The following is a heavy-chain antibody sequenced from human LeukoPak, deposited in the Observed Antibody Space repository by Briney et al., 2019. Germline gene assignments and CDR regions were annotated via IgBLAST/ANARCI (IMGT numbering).Heavy chain of an antibody. CDR1: GGSITSSSYY. V-gene: IGHV4-39*07. CDR3: ARGFRGDNFDY. Sequence: SETLSLTCTVSGGSITSSSYYWGWIRQPPGKGLEWIGTMYHSGSTNYNPSLKSRVTISVDTSKNQFSLKLSSVTAADTAVYFCARGFRGDNFDYWGQGTLVTVSS. CDR2: MYHSGST. J-gene: IGHJ4*02. D-gene: IGHD7-27*01.